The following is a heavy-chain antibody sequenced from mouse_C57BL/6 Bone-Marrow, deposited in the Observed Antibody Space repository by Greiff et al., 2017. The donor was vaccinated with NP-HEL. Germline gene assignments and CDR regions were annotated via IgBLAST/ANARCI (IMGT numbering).Heavy chain of an antibody. CDR1: GFSLTSYG. CDR3: ARGQLSLQHAMDY. CDR2: IWSGGST. V-gene: IGHV2-2*01. J-gene: IGHJ4*01. Sequence: QVQLKESGPGLVQPSQSLSITCTVSGFSLTSYGVHWVRQSPGKGLEWLGVIWSGGSTDYNAAFISRLSISKDNSKSQVFFKMNSLQADDTAIYYCARGQLSLQHAMDYWGQGTSVTVSS. D-gene: IGHD3-2*02.